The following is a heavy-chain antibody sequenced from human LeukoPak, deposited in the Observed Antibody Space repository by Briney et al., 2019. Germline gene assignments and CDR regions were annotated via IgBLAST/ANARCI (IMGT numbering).Heavy chain of an antibody. CDR2: ISSSSSYI. CDR3: ARGTRLGELSLYTY. V-gene: IGHV3-21*01. J-gene: IGHJ4*02. D-gene: IGHD3-16*02. Sequence: GGSLRLSCAASGFTFSSYRMNWVRHAPGEGLEWVSYISSSSSYIYYADSVKGRFTISRDNAKNSLYLQMNSLRAEDTAVYYCARGTRLGELSLYTYWGQGTLVTVSS. CDR1: GFTFSSYR.